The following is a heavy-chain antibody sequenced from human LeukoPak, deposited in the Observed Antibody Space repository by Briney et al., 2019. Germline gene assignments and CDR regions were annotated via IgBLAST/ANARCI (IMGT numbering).Heavy chain of an antibody. CDR3: ARDETPYSSSSGDY. D-gene: IGHD6-6*01. CDR2: ISAYNGNT. J-gene: IGHJ4*02. V-gene: IGHV1-18*01. Sequence: ASVKVSCTASGYTFTSYGISWVRQAPGQGLEWMGWISAYNGNTNYAQKLQGRVTMTTDTSTSTAYMELRSLRSDDTAVYYCARDETPYSSSSGDYWGQGTLVTVSS. CDR1: GYTFTSYG.